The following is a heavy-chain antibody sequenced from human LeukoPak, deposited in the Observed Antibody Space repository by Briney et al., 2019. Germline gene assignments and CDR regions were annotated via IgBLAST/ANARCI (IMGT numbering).Heavy chain of an antibody. Sequence: SETLSLTCTVSGGSISSYYWSWIRQPPGKGLEWIGYIYYSGTTNYNPSLKSRLTISVDTSKNQFSLKLSSVTAADTAAYYCARESPNYYFDYWGQGTLVTVSS. D-gene: IGHD5-24*01. CDR3: ARESPNYYFDY. CDR1: GGSISSYY. J-gene: IGHJ4*02. V-gene: IGHV4-59*01. CDR2: IYYSGTT.